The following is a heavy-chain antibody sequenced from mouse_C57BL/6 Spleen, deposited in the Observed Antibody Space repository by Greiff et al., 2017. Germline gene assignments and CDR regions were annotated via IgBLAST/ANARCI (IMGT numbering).Heavy chain of an antibody. D-gene: IGHD2-3*01. CDR3: VRFYDGYYGGAMDY. J-gene: IGHJ4*01. CDR1: GFSFNTYA. Sequence: GGGLVQPKGSLKLSCAASGFSFNTYAMNWVRQAPGKGLEWVARIRSKSNNYATYYADSVKDRFTISRDDSESMLYLQMNNLKTEDTAMYYCVRFYDGYYGGAMDYWGQGTSVTVSS. CDR2: IRSKSNNYAT. V-gene: IGHV10-1*01.